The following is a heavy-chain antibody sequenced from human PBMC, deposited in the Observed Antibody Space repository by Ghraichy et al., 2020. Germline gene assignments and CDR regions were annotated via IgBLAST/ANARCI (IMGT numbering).Heavy chain of an antibody. CDR3: VRAPVGPTKYFDC. V-gene: IGHV4-39*01. CDR2: IYNSGST. Sequence: SETLSLSCTVSGGSISSSTYYWGWIRQPPGKGLEWIGSIYNSGSTYYNPSLKSRVTISVDTSKNQFSLKLSSVTAADTAVYYCVRAPVGPTKYFDCWGQGTLVTVSS. CDR1: GGSISSSTYY. D-gene: IGHD1-26*01. J-gene: IGHJ4*02.